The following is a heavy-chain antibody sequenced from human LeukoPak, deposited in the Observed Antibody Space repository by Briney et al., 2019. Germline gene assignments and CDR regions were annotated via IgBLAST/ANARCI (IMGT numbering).Heavy chain of an antibody. Sequence: GGSLRLSCVASGLTFSSYAMSWVRQAPGKGLEWVSGISDSAGSTYYADSVKGRFTISRDNSKNTLYLQMNSLRAEDTAVYYCAKWGYCSGGSCQLTQYFQHWGQGTLVTVSS. CDR2: ISDSAGST. J-gene: IGHJ1*01. V-gene: IGHV3-23*01. CDR1: GLTFSSYA. CDR3: AKWGYCSGGSCQLTQYFQH. D-gene: IGHD2-15*01.